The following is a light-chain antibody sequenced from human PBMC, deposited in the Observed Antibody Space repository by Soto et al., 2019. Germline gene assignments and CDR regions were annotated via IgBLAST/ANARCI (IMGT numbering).Light chain of an antibody. J-gene: IGLJ1*01. CDR1: NSDVGGYDH. Sequence: QSVLTQPRSASGSPGQSVTIPCTRTNSDVGGYDHVSWYQQHPGKSPKLMIYEVTKRRAGVPDRFSGPKSGNTASLTVSGLQAEDEADYYCSSDAGNYNYVFGTGTKVTVL. CDR3: SSDAGNYNYV. V-gene: IGLV2-8*01. CDR2: EVT.